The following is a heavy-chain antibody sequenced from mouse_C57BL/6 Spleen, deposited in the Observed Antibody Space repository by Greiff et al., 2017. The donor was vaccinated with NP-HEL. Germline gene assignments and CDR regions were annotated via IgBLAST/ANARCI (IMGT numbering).Heavy chain of an antibody. J-gene: IGHJ3*01. CDR2: IDPSDSYT. CDR1: GYTFTSYW. CDR3: ARAAFAY. V-gene: IGHV1-69*01. Sequence: QVQLQQPGAELVMPGASVKLSCKASGYTFTSYWMHWVKQRPGPGLEWIGEIDPSDSYTNYNQKCKGKSTLTVDKSSSTAYMQLSSLTSEDSAVYYCARAAFAYWGQGTLVTVSA.